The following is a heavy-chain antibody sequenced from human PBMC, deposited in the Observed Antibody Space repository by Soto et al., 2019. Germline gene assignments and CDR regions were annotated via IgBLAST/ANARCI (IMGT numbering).Heavy chain of an antibody. CDR3: ARDRGPNTPDY. V-gene: IGHV3-7*01. Sequence: PGGALRLSCAVSGFTFSNYWMTWVRQAPGKGLEWVAYMNQDGSQIYYVDSLRGRFTISRDNAKNSLYLQMNSLRVDDTAVYYCARDRGPNTPDYWGQGTRATGS. CDR1: GFTFSNYW. J-gene: IGHJ4*02. CDR2: MNQDGSQI. D-gene: IGHD2-2*02.